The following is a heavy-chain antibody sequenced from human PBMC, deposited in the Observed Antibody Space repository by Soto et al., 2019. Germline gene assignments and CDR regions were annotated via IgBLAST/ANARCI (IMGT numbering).Heavy chain of an antibody. Sequence: ASVKVSCKASGYTFTSYGISWVRQAPGQGLEWMGWISAYNGNTNYAQKLQGRVTMTTDTSTSTAYMELRSLRSDDTAVYYCARGYDYGDYVNANYYYGMDVWGQGTTVTVSS. CDR3: ARGYDYGDYVNANYYYGMDV. V-gene: IGHV1-18*01. CDR2: ISAYNGNT. J-gene: IGHJ6*02. D-gene: IGHD4-17*01. CDR1: GYTFTSYG.